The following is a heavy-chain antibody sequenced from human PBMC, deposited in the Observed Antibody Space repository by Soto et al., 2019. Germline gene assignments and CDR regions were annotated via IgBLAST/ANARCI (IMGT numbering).Heavy chain of an antibody. V-gene: IGHV2-5*02. CDR2: IYWDDDK. CDR3: AHLATTVYYFDY. D-gene: IGHD4-17*01. J-gene: IGHJ4*02. CDR1: GFSLSTSGVG. Sequence: QITLKESGPPLVKPTQTLTLTCTFSGFSLSTSGVGVGWIRQPPGKALEWLALIYWDDDKRYSPSLKSRLTLTKDTSKNQVVLTMTNMDPVDTATYYCAHLATTVYYFDYWGQGTLVTVSS.